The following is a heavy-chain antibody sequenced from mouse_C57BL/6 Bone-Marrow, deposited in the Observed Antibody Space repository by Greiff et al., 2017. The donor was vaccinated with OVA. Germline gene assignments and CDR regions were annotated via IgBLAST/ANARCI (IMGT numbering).Heavy chain of an antibody. CDR1: GFTFSSYG. CDR2: ISSGGSYT. V-gene: IGHV5-6*01. D-gene: IGHD2-3*01. Sequence: EVQRVESGGDLVKPGGSLKLSCAASGFTFSSYGMSWVRQTPDKRLEWVATISSGGSYTYYPDSVKGRFTISRDNAKNTLYLQMSSLKSEDTAMYYCARQRGYYDGYYYAMDYWGQGTSVTVSS. J-gene: IGHJ4*01. CDR3: ARQRGYYDGYYYAMDY.